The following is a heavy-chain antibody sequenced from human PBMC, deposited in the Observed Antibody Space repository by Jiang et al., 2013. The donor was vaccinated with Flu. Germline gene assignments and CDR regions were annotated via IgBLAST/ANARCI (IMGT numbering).Heavy chain of an antibody. J-gene: IGHJ4*02. CDR1: VAPSAVVVTT. CDR2: LLHGST. D-gene: IGHD6-13*01. Sequence: VSVAPSAVVVTTGAGSASTQEGPGVDWVHLLHGSTYYNPSLKSRVTISVDTSKNQFSLKLSSVTAADTAVYYCARIAAAGSGYWGQGTLVTVSS. CDR3: ARIAAAGSGY. V-gene: IGHV4-31*02.